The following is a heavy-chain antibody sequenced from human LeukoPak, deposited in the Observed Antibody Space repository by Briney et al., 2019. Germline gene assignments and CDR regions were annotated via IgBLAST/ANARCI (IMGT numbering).Heavy chain of an antibody. CDR2: ITSDSGTV. J-gene: IGHJ4*02. Sequence: PGGSLRLSCAASGFTFDDYTMHWVRQAPGRGLEWVSGITSDSGTVDYADSVRGRFTISRDNVKNSLYLQMNSLRAEDTAVYYCASGVAYWGQGTLVTVSS. CDR1: GFTFDDYT. CDR3: ASGVAY. V-gene: IGHV3-9*01. D-gene: IGHD3-3*01.